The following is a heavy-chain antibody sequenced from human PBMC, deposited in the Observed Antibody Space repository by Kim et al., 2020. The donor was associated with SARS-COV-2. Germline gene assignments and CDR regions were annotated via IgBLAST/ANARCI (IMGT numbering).Heavy chain of an antibody. CDR2: MNPNSGNT. Sequence: ASVKVSCKASGYTFTSYDINWVRQATGQGLEWMGWMNPNSGNTGYAQKFQGRVTMTRNTSISTAYMELSSLRSEDTAVYYCATVVYSSSWYLYYYYYMDVCGTGATVTLSS. CDR3: ATVVYSSSWYLYYYYYMDV. CDR1: GYTFTSYD. J-gene: IGHJ6*03. D-gene: IGHD6-13*01. V-gene: IGHV1-8*01.